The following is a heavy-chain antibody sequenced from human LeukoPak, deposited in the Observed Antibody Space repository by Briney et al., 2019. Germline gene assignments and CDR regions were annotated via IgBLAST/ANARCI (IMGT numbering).Heavy chain of an antibody. D-gene: IGHD5-12*01. CDR3: ARGGGYSGYGLPDAFDI. J-gene: IGHJ3*02. CDR2: ISSSSSYI. CDR1: GFTFSSYS. V-gene: IGHV3-21*01. Sequence: GGSLRLSCAASGFTFSSYSMNWVRQAPGKGLEWVSSISSSSSYIYYAASVKGRFTISRDNAKNSLYLQMNSLRAEDTAVYYCARGGGYSGYGLPDAFDIWGQGTMVTVSS.